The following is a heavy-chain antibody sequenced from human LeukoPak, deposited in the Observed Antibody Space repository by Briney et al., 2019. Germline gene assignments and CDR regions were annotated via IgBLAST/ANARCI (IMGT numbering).Heavy chain of an antibody. Sequence: GASVKVSCKASGYTFTGYYMHWVRQAPGQGLEWMGWINPNSGGTNYAQKFQGRVTMTRDTSISTAYMELSRLRSDDTAAYYCARDRSPMGSSSPFDYWGQGTLVTVSS. V-gene: IGHV1-2*02. CDR2: INPNSGGT. D-gene: IGHD6-6*01. CDR3: ARDRSPMGSSSPFDY. J-gene: IGHJ4*02. CDR1: GYTFTGYY.